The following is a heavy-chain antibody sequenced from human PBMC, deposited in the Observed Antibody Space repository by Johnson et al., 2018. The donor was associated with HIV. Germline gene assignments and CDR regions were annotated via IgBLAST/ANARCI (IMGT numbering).Heavy chain of an antibody. Sequence: VQLVESGGGLVQPGGSLRLSCAASGFTVSSNYMSWVRQAPGKGLAWVSVIYSGGSTYYADSVQGRFTISRDNSKNTLYLQMNSLRPEDMAVYYCARDRYSSSSLDAFDVWGQGTMVTVSS. CDR3: ARDRYSSSSLDAFDV. CDR2: IYSGGST. J-gene: IGHJ3*01. V-gene: IGHV3-66*01. D-gene: IGHD6-6*01. CDR1: GFTVSSNY.